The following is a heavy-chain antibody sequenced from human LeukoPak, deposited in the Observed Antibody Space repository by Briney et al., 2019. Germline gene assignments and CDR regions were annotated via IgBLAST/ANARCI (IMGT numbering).Heavy chain of an antibody. CDR1: GFTFNSYA. V-gene: IGHV3-23*01. CDR3: AKDKHTYYYGSGSYYYGMDV. Sequence: GGSLRLSCAASGFTFNSYAMSWVRQAPGKGLEWVSALSAAGGSTHYADSVRGRFTISRDNSQNKMYLQMNSLRAEDTAVYYCAKDKHTYYYGSGSYYYGMDVWGKGTTVTVSS. J-gene: IGHJ6*04. CDR2: LSAAGGST. D-gene: IGHD3-10*01.